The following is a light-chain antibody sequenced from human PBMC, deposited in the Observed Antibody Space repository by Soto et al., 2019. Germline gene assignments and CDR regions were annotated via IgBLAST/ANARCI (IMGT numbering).Light chain of an antibody. CDR3: CSYAGSSTWV. Sequence: QSALTQPASLSGSPGQSITISCTGTSSDVGSYNLVSWYQQHPGKAPKLMIYEGSKPPSGVSNRFSGSKSGNTASLTISGLQAEDEADYSCCSYAGSSTWVFGGGTKVTVL. V-gene: IGLV2-23*01. CDR2: EGS. J-gene: IGLJ3*02. CDR1: SSDVGSYNL.